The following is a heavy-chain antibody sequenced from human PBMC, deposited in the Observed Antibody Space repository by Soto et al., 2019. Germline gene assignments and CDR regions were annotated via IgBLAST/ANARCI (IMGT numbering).Heavy chain of an antibody. V-gene: IGHV3-23*01. CDR2: ISGSGGST. CDR1: GFTFSSYA. D-gene: IGHD1-26*01. Sequence: PGGSLRLSCAASGFTFSSYAMSWVRQAPGKGLEWVSAISGSGGSTYYADSVKGRFTISRDNSKSTLYLQMNSLRAEDTAVYYCAKGAVFRWTYNWFDPWGKGTLVTVAS. J-gene: IGHJ5*02. CDR3: AKGAVFRWTYNWFDP.